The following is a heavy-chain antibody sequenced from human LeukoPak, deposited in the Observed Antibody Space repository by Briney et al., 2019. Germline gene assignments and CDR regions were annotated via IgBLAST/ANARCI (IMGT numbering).Heavy chain of an antibody. CDR2: MNPNSGNT. J-gene: IGHJ4*02. D-gene: IGHD4-17*01. V-gene: IGHV1-8*01. Sequence: ASVKVSCKASGYTFTSYDINWVRQATGQGLEWMGWMNPNSGNTGYAQKFQGRVTMTRNTSISTAYMELSSLRSEDTAVYYCARGSPSGDYAPHPEVDYWGQGTLVTVSS. CDR3: ARGSPSGDYAPHPEVDY. CDR1: GYTFTSYD.